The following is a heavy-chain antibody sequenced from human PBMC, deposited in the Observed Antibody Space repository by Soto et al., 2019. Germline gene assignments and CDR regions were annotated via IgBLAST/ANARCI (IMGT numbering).Heavy chain of an antibody. V-gene: IGHV1-2*02. CDR2: INPNSGGT. Sequence: QVQLVESGAAVREPGASVKISCKTSGYTFIGYYLHWVRQAPGQGLEWMGWINPNSGGTNSAQRLQGRTTMTRNTSINTAQRELPSLTSDDTAKYYGARVVGGGAPFSSMAVWGIGPMVTVPS. D-gene: IGHD2-15*01. CDR1: GYTFIGYY. J-gene: IGHJ6*04. CDR3: ARVVGGGAPFSSMAV.